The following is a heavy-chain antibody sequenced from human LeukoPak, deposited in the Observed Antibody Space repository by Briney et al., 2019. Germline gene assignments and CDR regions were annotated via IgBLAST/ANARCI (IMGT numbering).Heavy chain of an antibody. CDR3: ARGDHSSGYIDY. Sequence: SETLSLTCTVSGGSISSSSYYWGWIRQPPGKGLEWIGSIYYSGSTYYNASLKSQVSISIDTSKNQFSLKLSSVTAADTAVYYCARGDHSSGYIDYWGQGTLVTVSS. J-gene: IGHJ4*02. V-gene: IGHV4-39*01. CDR1: GGSISSSSYY. CDR2: IYYSGST. D-gene: IGHD3-22*01.